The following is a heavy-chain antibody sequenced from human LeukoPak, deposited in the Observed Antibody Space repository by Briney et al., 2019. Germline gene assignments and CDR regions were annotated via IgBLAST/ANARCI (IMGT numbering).Heavy chain of an antibody. CDR1: GGSISSYY. CDR2: IYYSGST. V-gene: IGHV4-59*01. Sequence: PSETLSLTCTVSGGSISSYYWSWIRRPPGKGLEWIGYIYYSGSTNYNPSLKSRVTISVDTSKNQFSLKLSSVTAADTAVYYCARVAIFGVASDYWGQGTLVTVSS. D-gene: IGHD3-3*01. J-gene: IGHJ4*02. CDR3: ARVAIFGVASDY.